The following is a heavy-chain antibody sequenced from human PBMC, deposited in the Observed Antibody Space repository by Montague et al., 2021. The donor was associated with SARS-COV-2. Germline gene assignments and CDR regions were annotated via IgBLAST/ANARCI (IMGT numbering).Heavy chain of an antibody. CDR1: GGSISSYY. J-gene: IGHJ3*02. CDR2: IYYSGST. CDR3: SGVRGGAIFGVVIISAFDI. D-gene: IGHD3-3*01. V-gene: IGHV4-59*01. Sequence: SETLSLTCTVSGGSISSYYWSWIRQPPGKGLEWIGYIYYSGSTNYNPSLKSRVPISVDTSKNQFSLKLSSVTAADTAVYYCSGVRGGAIFGVVIISAFDIWGQGTMVTVSS.